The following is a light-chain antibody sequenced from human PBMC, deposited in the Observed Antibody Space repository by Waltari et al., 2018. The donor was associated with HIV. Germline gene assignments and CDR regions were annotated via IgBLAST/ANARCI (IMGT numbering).Light chain of an antibody. CDR1: SSNIGNNA. CDR2: SNN. V-gene: IGLV1-44*01. Sequence: QSVLTQPPSASGTPGQRVTISCSGSSSNIGNNAVSWYQQFPGTAPKLLLYSNNQRPSGVRDRFSGSKSGTSASLAISGLQSEDEANYYCETLDDNLNGPVFGGGTKLTVL. CDR3: ETLDDNLNGPV. J-gene: IGLJ2*01.